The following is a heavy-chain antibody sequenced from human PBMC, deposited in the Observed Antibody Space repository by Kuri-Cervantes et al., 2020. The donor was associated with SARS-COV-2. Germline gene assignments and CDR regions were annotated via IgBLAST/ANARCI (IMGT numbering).Heavy chain of an antibody. V-gene: IGHV3-30*04. CDR2: ISYDGSNK. CDR3: ARDQDYYDSNDYFDY. CDR1: GLTFSSYA. Sequence: GESLKISCAASGLTFSSYAMHWVRQAPGKGLEWVAVISYDGSNKYYADSVKGLFTISRDNSKNTLYLQMNSLRAEDTAVYYCARDQDYYDSNDYFDYWGQGTLVTGSS. J-gene: IGHJ4*02. D-gene: IGHD3-22*01.